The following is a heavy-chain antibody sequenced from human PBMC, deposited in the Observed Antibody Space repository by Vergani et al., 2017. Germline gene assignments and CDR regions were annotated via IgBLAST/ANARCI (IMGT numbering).Heavy chain of an antibody. J-gene: IGHJ4*02. CDR3: AGSHWGYCSGGSCYWEYFDY. Sequence: QVQLVQSGAAVKKPGASVRVSCKASGYTFTAYYMYWVRRAPGQGLEWMGWINPNTGDTHYSQQFQGRVTVTRDTSISTAYMELSSLRSEDTAVYYCAGSHWGYCSGGSCYWEYFDYWGQGTLVTVSS. CDR2: INPNTGDT. D-gene: IGHD2-15*01. V-gene: IGHV1-2*02. CDR1: GYTFTAYY.